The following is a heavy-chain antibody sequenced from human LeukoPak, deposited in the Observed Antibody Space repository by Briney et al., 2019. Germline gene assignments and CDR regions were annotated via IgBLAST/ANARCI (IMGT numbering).Heavy chain of an antibody. V-gene: IGHV3-23*01. CDR3: AKSSRDWGFGS. CDR1: GFTFSSHN. J-gene: IGHJ4*02. D-gene: IGHD2-21*02. Sequence: PGGSLRLSCAASGFTFSSHNMHWVRQAPGKGLEGGSGISGSGGSTYYADSVKGRFTISRDNPKNTVYPQMNSLRAEDTAVYYCAKSSRDWGFGSWGQGTLVTVSS. CDR2: ISGSGGST.